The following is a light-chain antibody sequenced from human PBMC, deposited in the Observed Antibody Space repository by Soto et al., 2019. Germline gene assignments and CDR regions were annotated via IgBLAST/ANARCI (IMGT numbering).Light chain of an antibody. CDR3: QQVDSYPRT. CDR2: KAS. CDR1: QSISSW. Sequence: DIQMTQSPSSVSASVGDRVTITCRASQSISSWLAWYQQKPGKAPKLLIYKASTLESGVPSRFSGSGSGTDFSLTISSLHPEDVATYYCQQVDSYPRTFGQGTKVDI. J-gene: IGKJ1*01. V-gene: IGKV1-12*01.